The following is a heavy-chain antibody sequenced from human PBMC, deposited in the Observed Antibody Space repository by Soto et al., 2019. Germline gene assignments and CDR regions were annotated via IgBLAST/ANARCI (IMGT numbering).Heavy chain of an antibody. Sequence: LRLSCEVTGFTFRNYAMQWVRQAPGKGLEWVAVISHDGSSQYYADSMRGRFTISRDNSKTTLYLEINSLRTDDTAIYYCANATSAYTYGYFDFWGQGTVVTVSS. CDR3: ANATSAYTYGYFDF. CDR2: ISHDGSSQ. CDR1: GFTFRNYA. J-gene: IGHJ4*02. V-gene: IGHV3-30*04. D-gene: IGHD5-18*01.